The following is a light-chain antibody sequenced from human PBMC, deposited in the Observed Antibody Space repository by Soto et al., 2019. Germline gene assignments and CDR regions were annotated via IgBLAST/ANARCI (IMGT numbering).Light chain of an antibody. CDR3: GTWDSSLSGVV. J-gene: IGLJ2*01. CDR2: GNN. Sequence: QSVLTQPPSVSAAPGQKVTISCSGSTSNIGNNYVSWYQQLPGTAPQLLIYGNNNRPSGIPDRFSGSKSGTSATLGIAGLQTGDEADYYCGTWDSSLSGVVFGGGTKLTVL. CDR1: TSNIGNNY. V-gene: IGLV1-51*01.